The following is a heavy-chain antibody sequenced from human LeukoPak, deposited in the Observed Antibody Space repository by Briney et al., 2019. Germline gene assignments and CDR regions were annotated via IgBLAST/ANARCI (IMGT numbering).Heavy chain of an antibody. V-gene: IGHV4-61*01. CDR2: VYSSEST. CDR3: ARERSQVAGTNFDY. J-gene: IGHJ4*02. D-gene: IGHD6-19*01. CDR1: GGAINSGSYY. Sequence: SETLSLTCTVSGGAINSGSYYWSWIRQPPGKGLEWIGNVYSSESTSHNPSLRSRVTISLDTSKNQFSLKLSSVTAADTAVYYCARERSQVAGTNFDYWGQGTLVTVSS.